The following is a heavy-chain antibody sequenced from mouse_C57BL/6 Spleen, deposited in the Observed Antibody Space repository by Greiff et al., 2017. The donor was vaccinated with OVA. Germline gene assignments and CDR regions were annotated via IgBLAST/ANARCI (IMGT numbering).Heavy chain of an antibody. CDR2: ISSGGDYI. D-gene: IGHD1-1*01. Sequence: EVMLVEPGAGLVKPGGSLKLSCAASGFTFSSYAMSWVRQTPEKRLEWVAYISSGGDYIYYADTVKGRFTISIDKARNTLYLQMSSLKSEDTAMYYCTSIYYYGDWYFDVWGTGTTVTVSS. V-gene: IGHV5-9-1*02. J-gene: IGHJ1*03. CDR1: GFTFSSYA. CDR3: TSIYYYGDWYFDV.